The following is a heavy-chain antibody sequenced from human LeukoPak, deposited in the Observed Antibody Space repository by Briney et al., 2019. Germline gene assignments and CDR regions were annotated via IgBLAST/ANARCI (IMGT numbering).Heavy chain of an antibody. CDR2: IRSKAYGGTT. Sequence: GGSLRLSCTASGFTFGDYAMSWVRQAPGKGREWVGFIRSKAYGGTTEYAASVKGRFTISRDDSKSIAYLQMNSLKTEDTAVYYCTRDRYDYVWGSYPLDYWGQGTLVTVSS. CDR3: TRDRYDYVWGSYPLDY. D-gene: IGHD3-16*02. V-gene: IGHV3-49*04. J-gene: IGHJ4*02. CDR1: GFTFGDYA.